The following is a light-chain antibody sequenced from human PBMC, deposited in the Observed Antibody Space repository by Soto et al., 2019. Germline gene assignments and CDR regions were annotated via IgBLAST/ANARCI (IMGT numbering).Light chain of an antibody. CDR1: QSVSSY. V-gene: IGKV3-11*01. CDR3: QQRSNWPLT. Sequence: EIVLTQSPATLSSSPGERATLSCRASQSVSSYLAWYQQKPGQAPMLLIYEASNRATGIPARFSGGGSGTDFTLTISSLEPEDFAVYYCQQRSNWPLTFGGGTKVEIK. J-gene: IGKJ4*01. CDR2: EAS.